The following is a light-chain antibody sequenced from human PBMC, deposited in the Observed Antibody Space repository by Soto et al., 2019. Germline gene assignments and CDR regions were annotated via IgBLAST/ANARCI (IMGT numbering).Light chain of an antibody. J-gene: IGKJ1*01. V-gene: IGKV3-20*01. CDR2: GAS. CDR1: QSVSSSY. CDR3: QQYGSSPRT. Sequence: EIVLTQSPGTLSLSPGERATLSCRASQSVSSSYLAWYQRQPGQAPSLLIYGASSRATGIPDRFSGSGSGTDFTLTTSRLEPEDFAVYYCQQYGSSPRTFGQGTKVDI.